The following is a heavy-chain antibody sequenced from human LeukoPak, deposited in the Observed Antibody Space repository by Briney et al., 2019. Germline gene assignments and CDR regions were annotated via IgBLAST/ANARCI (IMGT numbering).Heavy chain of an antibody. Sequence: ASVKVSCKTSGYTFTNLDINWLRQAPGQGLEWMGWMSPNSGDTGYAQKFQGRVSMTRDTSISTAYMELSSLRSEDTAVYYCARGEGYCSSTSCYAPLGWGQGTLVTVSS. J-gene: IGHJ4*02. D-gene: IGHD2-2*01. CDR3: ARGEGYCSSTSCYAPLG. CDR1: GYTFTNLD. V-gene: IGHV1-8*01. CDR2: MSPNSGDT.